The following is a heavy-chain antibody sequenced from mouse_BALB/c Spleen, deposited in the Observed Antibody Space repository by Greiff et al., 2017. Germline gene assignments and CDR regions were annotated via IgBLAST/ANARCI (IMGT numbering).Heavy chain of an antibody. CDR3: ARSYYGSSYEEYYYAMDY. J-gene: IGHJ4*01. V-gene: IGHV1-26*01. Sequence: VQLQQSGPELVKPGASVKMSCKASGYTFTDYYMKWVKQSHGKSLEWIGDINPNNGGTSYNQKFKGKATLTVDKSSSTAYMQLNSLTSEDSAVYYCARSYYGSSYEEYYYAMDYWGQGTSVTVSS. CDR2: INPNNGGT. D-gene: IGHD1-1*01. CDR1: GYTFTDYY.